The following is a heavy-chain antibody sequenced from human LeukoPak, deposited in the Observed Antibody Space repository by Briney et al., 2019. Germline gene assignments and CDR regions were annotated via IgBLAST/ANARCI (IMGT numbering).Heavy chain of an antibody. Sequence: GGSLTLSCEVSEFTFSIYNMKWVRRPPGRGLEWISLISGSGDTTYYAHSVKGRFTISRDNAKNSLYLQMDSLRVEDTAVYYCARENAWGYFDYWGQETLVTVSS. D-gene: IGHD7-27*01. J-gene: IGHJ4*02. CDR3: ARENAWGYFDY. CDR2: ISGSGDTT. V-gene: IGHV3-48*01. CDR1: EFTFSIYN.